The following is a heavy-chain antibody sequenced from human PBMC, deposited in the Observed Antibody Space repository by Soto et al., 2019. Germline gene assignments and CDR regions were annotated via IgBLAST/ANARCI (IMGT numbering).Heavy chain of an antibody. D-gene: IGHD4-17*01. CDR1: GYTFTSYG. CDR2: ISAYNGNT. Sequence: QVQLVQSGAEVKKPGASVKVSCKASGYTFTSYGISWVRQAPGQGLEWMGWISAYNGNTNYAQKLQGRVTMTTDTSTSTAYMELRSLRSDDTAVYYCARTVDRMTTVTTDYYYGMDVWGQGTTVTVSS. CDR3: ARTVDRMTTVTTDYYYGMDV. J-gene: IGHJ6*02. V-gene: IGHV1-18*01.